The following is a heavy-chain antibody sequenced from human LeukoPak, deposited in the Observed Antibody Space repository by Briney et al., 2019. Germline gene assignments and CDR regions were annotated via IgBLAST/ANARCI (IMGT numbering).Heavy chain of an antibody. V-gene: IGHV4-39*01. CDR3: ARRRVGYAFDI. CDR2: IYYSGST. CDR1: GGSIGSSSYY. D-gene: IGHD3-10*01. Sequence: SETLSLTCTVSGGSIGSSSYYWGWIRQPPGKGLEWIGSIYYSGSTYYNPSLKSRVTISVDTSKNQFSLKLSSVTAADTAVYYCARRRVGYAFDIWGQGTMVTVSS. J-gene: IGHJ3*02.